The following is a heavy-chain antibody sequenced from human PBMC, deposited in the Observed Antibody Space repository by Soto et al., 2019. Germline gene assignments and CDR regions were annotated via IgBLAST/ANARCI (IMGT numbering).Heavy chain of an antibody. CDR1: GLTFRNSG. CDR3: AKDRSVSHLDY. CDR2: IWFDGSNK. J-gene: IGHJ4*02. D-gene: IGHD4-4*01. V-gene: IGHV3-33*06. Sequence: GGSLRLSCAASGLTFRNSGFHWVRQAPGRGLEWVAVIWFDGSNKYYADSVKGRLAISKDNSKNMLYLQMDSLRAEDTAVYFCAKDRSVSHLDYWGQGSLVTVSS.